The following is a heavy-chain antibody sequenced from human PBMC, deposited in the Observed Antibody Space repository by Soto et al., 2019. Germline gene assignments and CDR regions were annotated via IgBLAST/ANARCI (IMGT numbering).Heavy chain of an antibody. V-gene: IGHV1-46*03. Sequence: ASVKVSCKASGYTFTSYYIHWVRQAPGQGLEWMGIINPSGGSTSYAQKFQGRVTMTRDTSTSTVYMELSSLRSEDTAVYYCARDSPDPGIAAAGTSAFDIWGQGTMVTVSS. J-gene: IGHJ3*02. CDR1: GYTFTSYY. CDR3: ARDSPDPGIAAAGTSAFDI. D-gene: IGHD6-13*01. CDR2: INPSGGST.